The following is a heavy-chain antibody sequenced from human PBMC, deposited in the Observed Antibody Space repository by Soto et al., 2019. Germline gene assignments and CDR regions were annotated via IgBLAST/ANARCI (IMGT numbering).Heavy chain of an antibody. CDR1: GFTFSSYW. CDR2: IKQDGSDK. V-gene: IGHV3-7*01. CDR3: ASARYGGNLDY. J-gene: IGHJ4*02. D-gene: IGHD4-17*01. Sequence: GSLRLSCAASGFTFSSYWMTWVRQAPGKGLEWVANIKQDGSDKYYVDSVKGRFTISRDNARNSLYLQMNSLRAEDTAVYYCASARYGGNLDYWGQGTLVTVSS.